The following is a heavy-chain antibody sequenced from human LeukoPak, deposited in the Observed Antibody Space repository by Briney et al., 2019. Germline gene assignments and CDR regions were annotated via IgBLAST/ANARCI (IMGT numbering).Heavy chain of an antibody. V-gene: IGHV3-64D*06. J-gene: IGHJ4*02. D-gene: IGHD5-18*01. CDR1: GFIFSSYA. CDR2: ISSNGGST. CDR3: VKASGHLWLDLEY. Sequence: GGSPRLSCSASGFIFSSYAMHWVRQAPGKGLEYASAISSNGGSTYYPDSVKGRFTISRDNSKNTLYLQMSSLRAEDTAVYYCVKASGHLWLDLEYWGQGTLVTVSS.